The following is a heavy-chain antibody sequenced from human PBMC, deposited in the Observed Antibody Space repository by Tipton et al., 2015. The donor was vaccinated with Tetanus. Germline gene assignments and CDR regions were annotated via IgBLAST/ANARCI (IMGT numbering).Heavy chain of an antibody. Sequence: TLSLTCTVSGGSIRGGGYYWSWIRQRPGRGLEWVGYVHYTGRDNYNPSLRSRVTLSVDTSKDQFSLQMSSVTAAGTAVYYCARVGWPEDNKPGFDIWGQGTMVAVSS. D-gene: IGHD2-15*01. V-gene: IGHV4-61*08. J-gene: IGHJ3*02. CDR3: ARVGWPEDNKPGFDI. CDR2: VHYTGRD. CDR1: GGSIRGGGYY.